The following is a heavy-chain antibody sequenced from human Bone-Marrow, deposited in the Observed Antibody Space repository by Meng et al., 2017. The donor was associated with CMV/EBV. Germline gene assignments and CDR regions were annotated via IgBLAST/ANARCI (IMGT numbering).Heavy chain of an antibody. V-gene: IGHV4-59*01. CDR2: IYYSGST. Sequence: SETLSFTCTVSGGSISSYYWSWIRQPPGKGLEWIGYIYYSGSTNYNPSLKSRVTISVDTSKNQFSLKLSSVTAADTAVYYCARDRTYYYDSSGYSYYYGMDVWGQGTTVTVSS. D-gene: IGHD3-22*01. CDR1: GGSISSYY. CDR3: ARDRTYYYDSSGYSYYYGMDV. J-gene: IGHJ6*02.